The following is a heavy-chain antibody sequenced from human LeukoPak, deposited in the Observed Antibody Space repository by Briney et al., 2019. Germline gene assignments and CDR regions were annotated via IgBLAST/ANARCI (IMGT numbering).Heavy chain of an antibody. Sequence: SVKVSCKASGGTFSSYAISWVRQAPGQGLEWMGGIIPIFGTANYAQKFRGRVTITTDESTSTAYMELSSLRSEDTAVYYCARDFSAGTTDRDYYYHYYMDVWGKGTTVTVSS. CDR3: ARDFSAGTTDRDYYYHYYMDV. CDR1: GGTFSSYA. D-gene: IGHD1-7*01. CDR2: IIPIFGTA. J-gene: IGHJ6*03. V-gene: IGHV1-69*05.